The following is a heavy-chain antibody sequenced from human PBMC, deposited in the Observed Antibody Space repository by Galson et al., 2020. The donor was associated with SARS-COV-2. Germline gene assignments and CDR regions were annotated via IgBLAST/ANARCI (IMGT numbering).Heavy chain of an antibody. CDR2: IIPIFGTA. J-gene: IGHJ6*02. CDR1: GGTFSSYA. D-gene: IGHD6-13*01. V-gene: IGHV1-69*06. CDR3: ARGGKIAAAGTLYYYYYGMDV. Sequence: SVKVPCKASGGTFSSYAISWVRQAPGQGLAWMGGIIPIFGTANYAQKFQGRVTITADKSPSTAYMELSSLRSEDTAVYYCARGGKIAAAGTLYYYYYGMDVWGQGTTVTVSS.